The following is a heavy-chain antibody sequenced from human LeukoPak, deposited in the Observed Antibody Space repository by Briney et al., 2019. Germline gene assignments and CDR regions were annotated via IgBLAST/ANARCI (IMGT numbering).Heavy chain of an antibody. J-gene: IGHJ2*01. Sequence: SVKVSCKASGGTLSSYAISWVRQAPGQGLEWMGGIIPIFGTANYAQKFQGRVTITADESTSTAYMELSSLRSEDTAVYYCARDRVVTRRVWYFDLWGRGTLVTVSS. V-gene: IGHV1-69*13. CDR3: ARDRVVTRRVWYFDL. CDR2: IIPIFGTA. D-gene: IGHD4-23*01. CDR1: GGTLSSYA.